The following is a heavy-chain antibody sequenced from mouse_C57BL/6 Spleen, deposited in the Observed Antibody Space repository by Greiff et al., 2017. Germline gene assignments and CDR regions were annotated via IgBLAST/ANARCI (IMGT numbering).Heavy chain of an antibody. J-gene: IGHJ3*01. D-gene: IGHD2-4*01. CDR2: INPNNGGT. CDR3: ARGHYDYDRFAY. CDR1: GYTFTDYY. Sequence: VQLQQSGPELVKPGASVKISCKASGYTFTDYYMNWVKQSHGKSLEWIGAINPNNGGTSYNQKFKGKATLTVDKSSSTAYMELRSLTSEDSAVYYCARGHYDYDRFAYWGQGTLVTVSA. V-gene: IGHV1-26*01.